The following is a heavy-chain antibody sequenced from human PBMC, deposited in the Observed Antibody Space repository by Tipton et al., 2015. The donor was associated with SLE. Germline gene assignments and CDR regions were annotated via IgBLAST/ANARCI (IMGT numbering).Heavy chain of an antibody. J-gene: IGHJ4*01. CDR1: GYSFTSYW. Sequence: VQLVQSGAEVKKPGESLKISCKGSGYSFTSYWIGWVRQMPGKGLEWMGIIYPGDSDTRYSPAFQGQVTISADKSISTAYLQWSSLKASDTAMYYCARQSPIAVAGTDFDYWGQGTPVPVSS. CDR2: IYPGDSDT. CDR3: ARQSPIAVAGTDFDY. D-gene: IGHD6-19*01. V-gene: IGHV5-51*01.